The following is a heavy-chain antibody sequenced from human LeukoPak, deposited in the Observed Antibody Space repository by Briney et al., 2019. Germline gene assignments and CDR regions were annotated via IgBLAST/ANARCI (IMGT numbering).Heavy chain of an antibody. CDR2: IYYDGSNK. D-gene: IGHD6-19*01. Sequence: GKSLRLSCAASGFTFSAHGMHWVRQAPGKGLEWVAVIYYDGSNKYYGDAVKGRFTISRDNAKNSLSLQMNSLRADDTAVYYCARGSGSGWSWGTNYFDYWGQGTLVTVSS. V-gene: IGHV3-33*01. CDR3: ARGSGSGWSWGTNYFDY. J-gene: IGHJ4*02. CDR1: GFTFSAHG.